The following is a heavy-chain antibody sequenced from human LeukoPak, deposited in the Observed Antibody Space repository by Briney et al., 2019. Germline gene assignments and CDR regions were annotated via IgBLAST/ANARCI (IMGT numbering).Heavy chain of an antibody. J-gene: IGHJ4*02. D-gene: IGHD3-9*01. V-gene: IGHV4-39*01. CDR3: ARWVDILTGYYSAQFWYFDY. CDR1: GGSISSSSAY. CDR2: IYYSKNT. Sequence: PSETLSLTCTVSGGSISSSSAYWGWIRQPPGKGLEWIGSIYYSKNTYYNPSLKSRVTISADTSKNQFSLTLGSVTAADTAVYYCARWVDILTGYYSAQFWYFDYWGQGTLVTVSS.